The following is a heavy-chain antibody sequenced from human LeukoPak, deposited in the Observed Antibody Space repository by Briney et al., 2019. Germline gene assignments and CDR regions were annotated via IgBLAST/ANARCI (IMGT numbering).Heavy chain of an antibody. V-gene: IGHV4-39*07. CDR3: ARGSNYAYYYYYMDV. CDR2: IYYSGST. Sequence: PSETLSLTCTVSGGSIGSSSYYWGWIRQPPGKGLEWIGSIYYSGSTYYNPSLKSRVTISVDTSKNQFSLKLSSVTAADTAVYYCARGSNYAYYYYYMDVWGKGTTVTVSS. D-gene: IGHD4-11*01. CDR1: GGSIGSSSYY. J-gene: IGHJ6*03.